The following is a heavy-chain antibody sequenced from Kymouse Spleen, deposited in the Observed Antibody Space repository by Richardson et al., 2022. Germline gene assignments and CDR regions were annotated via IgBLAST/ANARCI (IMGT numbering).Heavy chain of an antibody. D-gene: IGHD1-20*01,IGHD1-7*01. CDR1: GGSISSSSYY. CDR3: ARDGITGPYYYYYGMDV. CDR2: IYYSGST. V-gene: IGHV4-39*01. J-gene: IGHJ6*02. Sequence: QLQLQESGPGLVKPSETLSLTCTVSGGSISSSSYYWGWIRQPPGKGLEWIGSIYYSGSTYYNPSLKSRVTISVDTSKNQFSLKLSSVTAADTAVYYCARDGITGPYYYYYGMDVWGQGTTVTVSS.